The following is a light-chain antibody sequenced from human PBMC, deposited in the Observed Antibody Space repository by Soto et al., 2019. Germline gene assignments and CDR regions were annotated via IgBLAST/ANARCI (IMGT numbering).Light chain of an antibody. J-gene: IGKJ5*01. Sequence: EIVLTQSPATLSLPPGERATLSCRASQSISSYLAWYKQKPGQAPRLLIYDASNRATGIPAKFSGSGSGTDFTLTISSLEPEDSAVYYCQQRGNWPITFGQGTRLEIK. CDR1: QSISSY. CDR2: DAS. CDR3: QQRGNWPIT. V-gene: IGKV3-11*01.